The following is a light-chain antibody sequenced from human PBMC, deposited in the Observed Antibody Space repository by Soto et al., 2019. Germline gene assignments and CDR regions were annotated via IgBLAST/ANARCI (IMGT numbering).Light chain of an antibody. J-gene: IGKJ4*01. Sequence: EIVMTQSPATLSVSPGXRATLSCRASQSVSSNLAWYQQKPGQAPRLLIYGASTRATGIPARFSGSGSGTEFTLTISSLQSEDFAVYYCQQYNNWPPLTFGGGTKVDIK. CDR1: QSVSSN. CDR3: QQYNNWPPLT. CDR2: GAS. V-gene: IGKV3-15*01.